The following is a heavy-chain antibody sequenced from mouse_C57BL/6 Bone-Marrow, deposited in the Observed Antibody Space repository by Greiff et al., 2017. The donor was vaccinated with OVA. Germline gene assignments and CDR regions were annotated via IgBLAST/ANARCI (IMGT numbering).Heavy chain of an antibody. CDR1: GYTFTDHT. Sequence: QVQLQQSDAELVKPGASVKISCKVSGYTFTDHTIHWMKQRPEQGLEWIGYIYPRDGSTKYNEKFKGKATLTADKSSSTAYMQLNSLTSEDSAVYFCARLIYYYGSNWYFDVWGTGTTVTVSS. V-gene: IGHV1-78*01. CDR2: IYPRDGST. J-gene: IGHJ1*03. CDR3: ARLIYYYGSNWYFDV. D-gene: IGHD1-1*01.